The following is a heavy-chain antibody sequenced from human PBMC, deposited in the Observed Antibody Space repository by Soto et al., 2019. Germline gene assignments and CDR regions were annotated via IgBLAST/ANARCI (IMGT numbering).Heavy chain of an antibody. J-gene: IGHJ5*02. V-gene: IGHV1-69*13. CDR1: GGTFSSYA. CDR3: ARTDYDFWSGSLTPNYNWFDP. D-gene: IGHD3-3*01. Sequence: SVKLSCKASGGTFSSYAISWVRQAPGQGLEWMGGIIPIFGTANYAQKFQGRVTITADESTSTAYMELSSLRSEDTAVYYCARTDYDFWSGSLTPNYNWFDPWGQGTLVTVSS. CDR2: IIPIFGTA.